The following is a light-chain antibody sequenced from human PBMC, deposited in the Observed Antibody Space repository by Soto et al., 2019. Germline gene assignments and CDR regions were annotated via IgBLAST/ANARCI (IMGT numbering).Light chain of an antibody. J-gene: IGKJ2*01. Sequence: EIVMTQSLATLSVSPLERATLSFRASQSISSDVAWCQQKPGQAPRLLIYRASTTATGIPPRFSGSGSGTEFTLTISSLQSEDFAVYNCQQYNKWPRTFGHGTKVDIK. CDR2: RAS. CDR3: QQYNKWPRT. CDR1: QSISSD. V-gene: IGKV3-15*01.